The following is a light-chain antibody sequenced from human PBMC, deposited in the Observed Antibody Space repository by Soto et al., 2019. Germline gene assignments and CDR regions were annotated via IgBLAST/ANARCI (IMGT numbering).Light chain of an antibody. Sequence: QSALTQPPSASGSPGQSVTISCTGTSSDVGAYKYVSWYQQHPGKAPKLLIYEVSKRPSGVPDRFSGSKSGNTASLTVSGLHAEDEADYYCSSYAGSDTVVFGTGTKLTVL. V-gene: IGLV2-8*01. J-gene: IGLJ1*01. CDR2: EVS. CDR1: SSDVGAYKY. CDR3: SSYAGSDTVV.